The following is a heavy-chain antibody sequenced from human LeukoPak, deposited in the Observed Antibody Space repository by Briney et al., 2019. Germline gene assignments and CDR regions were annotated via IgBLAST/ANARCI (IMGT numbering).Heavy chain of an antibody. V-gene: IGHV4-34*01. D-gene: IGHD3-10*01. J-gene: IGHJ5*02. CDR1: GGSFSGYY. CDR2: INYSGST. Sequence: SETLSLTCAVYGGSFSGYYWSWIRQPPGKGLEWIGEINYSGSTNYNPSLKSRVTISVDTSKNQFSLKLSSVTAADTAWYYCARGLVLWFGEATYNWFDPWGQGTLVTVSS. CDR3: ARGLVLWFGEATYNWFDP.